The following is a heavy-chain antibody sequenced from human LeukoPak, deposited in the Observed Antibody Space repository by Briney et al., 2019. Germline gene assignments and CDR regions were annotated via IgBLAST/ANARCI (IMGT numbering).Heavy chain of an antibody. CDR3: ARDHRTTVTPWDY. CDR2: ISYDGSNK. D-gene: IGHD4-17*01. J-gene: IGHJ4*02. V-gene: IGHV3-30*03. Sequence: GRSLRLSCAASGFTFSSYGMHWVRQVPGKGLEWVAVISYDGSNKYYADSVKGRFTISRDNSKNTLYLQMNSLRAEDTAVYYCARDHRTTVTPWDYWGQGTLVTVSS. CDR1: GFTFSSYG.